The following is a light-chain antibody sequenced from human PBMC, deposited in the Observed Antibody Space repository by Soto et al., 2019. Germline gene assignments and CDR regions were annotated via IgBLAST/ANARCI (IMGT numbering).Light chain of an antibody. CDR1: QSVSSN. CDR3: QQYNNWPRT. Sequence: EIVMTQSPATQSVSPGEAATLSCRASQSVSSNLAWYQQKPGQAPRLLIYGASTRATGIPARFSGSGSGTEFTLTISSLQSEDFAVYYCQQYNNWPRTFGQGTKLEIK. V-gene: IGKV3-15*01. J-gene: IGKJ2*02. CDR2: GAS.